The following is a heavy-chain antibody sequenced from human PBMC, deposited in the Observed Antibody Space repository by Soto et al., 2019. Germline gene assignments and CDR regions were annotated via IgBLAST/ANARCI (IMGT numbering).Heavy chain of an antibody. CDR1: GFTFDSSA. V-gene: IGHV3-23*01. D-gene: IGHD2-15*01. CDR2: ISGTGAA. J-gene: IGHJ4*02. Sequence: EVQFLESGGGLVQPGGSLRLSCAASGFTFDSSAMRWVHQAPGKGLEWVSTISGTGAAHYADSVKGRFTISKDNSKNTMHLQMNSLRAEDTAVYYCAKGLGYYFDYWGPGTLVTVAS. CDR3: AKGLGYYFDY.